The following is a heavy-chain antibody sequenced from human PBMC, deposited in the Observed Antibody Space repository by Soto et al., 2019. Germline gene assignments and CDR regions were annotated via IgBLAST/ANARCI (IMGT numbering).Heavy chain of an antibody. V-gene: IGHV1-2*02. J-gene: IGHJ4*02. CDR2: FNPNSGDT. CDR1: GYTLTELS. D-gene: IGHD6-19*01. CDR3: AREASAVISLDY. Sequence: EASVKVSCKVSGYTLTELSMHWVRQAPGQGLEWVGWFNPNSGDTIYAQKFQGRVTLTGDTSISTAYMELYSLTSDDTAVYYCAREASAVISLDYWGQGTLVTVSS.